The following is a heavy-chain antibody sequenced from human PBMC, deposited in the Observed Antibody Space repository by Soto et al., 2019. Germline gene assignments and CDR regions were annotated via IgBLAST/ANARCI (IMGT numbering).Heavy chain of an antibody. Sequence: QVQLVESGGGVVQPETSLRLSCAASGFSLNNYGMNWVRQAPGKGLEWVAVISNNGSNSYYADSVRGRFTISRDNSKNTLHLQLNSLRPADTAVYYCATGGFCSGGSCPGYFFYYYGMNVWGQGTTVTVSS. CDR1: GFSLNNYG. V-gene: IGHV3-30*03. D-gene: IGHD2-15*01. J-gene: IGHJ6*02. CDR2: ISNNGSNS. CDR3: ATGGFCSGGSCPGYFFYYYGMNV.